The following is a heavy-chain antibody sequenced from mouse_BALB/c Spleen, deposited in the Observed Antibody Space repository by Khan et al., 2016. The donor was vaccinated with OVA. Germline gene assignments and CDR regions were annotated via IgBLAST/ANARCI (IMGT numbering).Heavy chain of an antibody. CDR3: ARSPTWFAY. Sequence: QIQLVQSGPELKKPGETVQISCKATGYTFTDYGMNWVQQAPGKGLKWMGYINTYTGESTYADDFKGRFAFSLETSASTAYLQINNLKSEDTDTYFCARSPTWFAYWGEGTLVTVSA. V-gene: IGHV9-3-1*01. CDR1: GYTFTDYG. J-gene: IGHJ3*01. CDR2: INTYTGES.